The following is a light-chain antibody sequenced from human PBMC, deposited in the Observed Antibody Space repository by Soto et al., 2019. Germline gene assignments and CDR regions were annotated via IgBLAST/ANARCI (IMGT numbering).Light chain of an antibody. CDR2: DAS. Sequence: EIVLAQSPAILSVSPGERATLSCRASQSISRSLAWYQQKPGQAPRLLISDASTRATGIPARFSGSGSGTEFTLTISSLQSEDFALYYCHQYNRWPPGNFGQGTKVDI. CDR1: QSISRS. V-gene: IGKV3-15*01. J-gene: IGKJ2*01. CDR3: HQYNRWPPGN.